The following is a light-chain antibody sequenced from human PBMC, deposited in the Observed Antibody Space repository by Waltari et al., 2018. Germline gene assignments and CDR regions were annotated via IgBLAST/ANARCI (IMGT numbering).Light chain of an antibody. J-gene: IGLJ2*01. CDR3: ASYTTTRTVV. V-gene: IGLV2-14*04. CDR2: DVA. Sequence: YQQRPRKAPSLMIFDVARWPSGVSNRFSGSKSGNTASLTISGLQAEDEADYYCASYTTTRTVVFGGGTKVTVL.